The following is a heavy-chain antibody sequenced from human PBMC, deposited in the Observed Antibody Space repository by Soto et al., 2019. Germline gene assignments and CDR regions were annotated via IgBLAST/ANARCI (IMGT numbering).Heavy chain of an antibody. CDR1: GYTFSNYA. CDR3: VRGVTSGLLHYYGMDV. J-gene: IGHJ6*02. V-gene: IGHV1-3*01. D-gene: IGHD6-19*01. Sequence: QVQLVQSGAEVKKPGASVKVSCKASGYTFSNYAMHWVRQAPGQRPEWMGWINAGNGNTKYSQKFQGRVTITRETSASTAYMELSILRSEDTAAYYCVRGVTSGLLHYYGMDVWVQGTTVTV. CDR2: INAGNGNT.